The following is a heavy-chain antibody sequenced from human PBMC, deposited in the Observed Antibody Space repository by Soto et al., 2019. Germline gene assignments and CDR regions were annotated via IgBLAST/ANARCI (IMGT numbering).Heavy chain of an antibody. CDR2: TSPSGSYI. D-gene: IGHD6-19*01. CDR3: ARAPGYNSGWFDY. J-gene: IGHJ5*01. Sequence: EVQLVESGGGLVKPGGSLRLSCAVSGFTFTSFSMNWVRQAPGKGLEWVSSTSPSGSYIYYADSVKGRFTISRDNAKNSLYLQMNSLRAEDTAVYYCARAPGYNSGWFDYWGQGSLVTVSS. V-gene: IGHV3-21*02. CDR1: GFTFTSFS.